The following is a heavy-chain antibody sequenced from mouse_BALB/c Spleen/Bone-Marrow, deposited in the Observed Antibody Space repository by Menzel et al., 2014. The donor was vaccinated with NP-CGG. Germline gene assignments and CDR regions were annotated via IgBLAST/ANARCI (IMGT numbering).Heavy chain of an antibody. D-gene: IGHD2-4*01. J-gene: IGHJ3*01. CDR1: GYTFASYW. CDR3: ARDDYAY. CDR2: IYPSTGYT. Sequence: QVQLQQPGAELAKPGASVKMSCKASGYTFASYWMHWVKQRPGQGLEWIGYIYPSTGYTEHNQKFKDKAIMTADKSSSTAYMQLSSLTSEDSAVYYCARDDYAYWGQGTLVTVSA. V-gene: IGHV1-7*01.